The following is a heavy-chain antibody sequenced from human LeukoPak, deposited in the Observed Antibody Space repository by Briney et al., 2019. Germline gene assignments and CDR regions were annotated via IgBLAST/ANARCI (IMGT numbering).Heavy chain of an antibody. V-gene: IGHV4-61*08. D-gene: IGHD6-6*01. Sequence: PSQTLSLTCAVSGGSISSGGYYWSWIRQPPGKGLEWIGYIYYSGSTNYNPSLKSRVTISVDTSKNQFSLKLSSVAAADTAVYYCAQEKLYNWFDPWGQGTLVTVSS. J-gene: IGHJ5*02. CDR3: AQEKLYNWFDP. CDR2: IYYSGST. CDR1: GGSISSGGYY.